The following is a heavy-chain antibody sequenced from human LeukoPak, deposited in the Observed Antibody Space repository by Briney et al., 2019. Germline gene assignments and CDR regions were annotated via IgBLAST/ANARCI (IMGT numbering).Heavy chain of an antibody. Sequence: GGSLRLSCAASGFTFSSYWMHWVRQAPGKGLVWVSLIISDGSSTTYADSVKGRFTFSRDNAKDTLYLQMTSLRAEDTAVYYCARDRGYSSDYWGQGTLVTVSS. J-gene: IGHJ4*02. CDR1: GFTFSSYW. D-gene: IGHD5-18*01. CDR3: ARDRGYSSDY. V-gene: IGHV3-74*01. CDR2: IISDGSST.